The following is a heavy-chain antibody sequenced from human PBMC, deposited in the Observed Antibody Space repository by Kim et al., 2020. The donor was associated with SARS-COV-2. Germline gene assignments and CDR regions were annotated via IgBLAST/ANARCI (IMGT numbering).Heavy chain of an antibody. CDR3: ARDLLVGVSLDY. J-gene: IGHJ4*02. V-gene: IGHV4-38-2*02. CDR1: GDSIISGSY. CDR2: TYNRGDT. Sequence: SETLSLTCTVSGDSIISGSYWGWIRQTPGKGLEWIGTTYNRGDTYYNPSLNSRVTISVDTSRNQFSLHLRSMTAADTAVYYCARDLLVGVSLDYWGQGA. D-gene: IGHD1-26*01.